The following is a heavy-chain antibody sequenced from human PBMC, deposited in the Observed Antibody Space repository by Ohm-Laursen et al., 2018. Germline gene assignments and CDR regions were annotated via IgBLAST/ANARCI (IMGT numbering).Heavy chain of an antibody. D-gene: IGHD3-3*01. CDR3: ASYDPWSGFSFHS. CDR1: GFTFSSYS. V-gene: IGHV3-7*01. J-gene: IGHJ4*02. Sequence: SLRLSCAASGFTFSSYSMNWVRQAPGKGLESLANINQGGSEEYYADSVKGRFTISGDNAKDSLYLQMNSLRAEDTAVYYCASYDPWSGFSFHSWGQGTLVTVSS. CDR2: INQGGSEE.